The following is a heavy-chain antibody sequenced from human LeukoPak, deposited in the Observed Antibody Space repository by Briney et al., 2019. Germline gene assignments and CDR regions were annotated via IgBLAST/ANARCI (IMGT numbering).Heavy chain of an antibody. D-gene: IGHD5/OR15-5a*01. V-gene: IGHV3-53*01. CDR3: ASLRQGWWYFEF. CDR2: IYSGGSK. J-gene: IGHJ2*01. Sequence: GGSLRLSCAVSEYSVSTNDMSWGRQFPGGELEWLSIIYSGGSKFYAASVKGRFTISRDISENTLHLEMNSLRAEDTAVYYCASLRQGWWYFEFWGRGTLVTVSS. CDR1: EYSVSTND.